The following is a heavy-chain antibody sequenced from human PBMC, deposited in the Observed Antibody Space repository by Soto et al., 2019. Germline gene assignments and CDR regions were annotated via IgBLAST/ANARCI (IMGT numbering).Heavy chain of an antibody. V-gene: IGHV1-3*01. CDR1: GYTFTSYD. D-gene: IGHD3-9*01. CDR3: ARDRSYYDILTGFYYYYYGMDV. J-gene: IGHJ6*02. Sequence: GASVKVSCKASGYTFTSYDINWVRQAPGQRLEWMGWINAGNGNTKYSQKFQGRVTITRDTSASTAYMELSSLRSEDTAVYYCARDRSYYDILTGFYYYYYGMDVWGQGTTVTVSS. CDR2: INAGNGNT.